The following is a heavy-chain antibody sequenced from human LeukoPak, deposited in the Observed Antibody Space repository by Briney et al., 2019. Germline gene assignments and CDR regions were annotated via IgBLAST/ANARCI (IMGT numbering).Heavy chain of an antibody. J-gene: IGHJ4*02. D-gene: IGHD6-19*01. CDR1: GFTFSSYA. Sequence: PGRSLRLSCAASGFTFSSYAMHWVRQAPGKGLKWVAVISYDGSNKYYADSVKGRFTISRDNSKNTPYLQMNSLRAEDTAVYYCARGWEWLVATSYYFDYWGQGTLVTVSS. CDR3: ARGWEWLVATSYYFDY. CDR2: ISYDGSNK. V-gene: IGHV3-30*04.